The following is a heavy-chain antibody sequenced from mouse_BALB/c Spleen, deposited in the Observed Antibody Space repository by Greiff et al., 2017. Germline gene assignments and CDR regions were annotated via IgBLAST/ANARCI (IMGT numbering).Heavy chain of an antibody. J-gene: IGHJ3*01. CDR1: GYTFTDYW. CDR2: IDTSDSYT. Sequence: QVQLKQPGAELVMPGASVKMSCKASGYTFTDYWMHWVKQRPGQGLEWIGAIDTSDSYTSYNQKFKGKATLTVDESSSTAYMQLSSLTSEDSAVYYCARSGNYGIPFAYWGQGTLVTVSA. D-gene: IGHD2-1*01. V-gene: IGHV1-69*01. CDR3: ARSGNYGIPFAY.